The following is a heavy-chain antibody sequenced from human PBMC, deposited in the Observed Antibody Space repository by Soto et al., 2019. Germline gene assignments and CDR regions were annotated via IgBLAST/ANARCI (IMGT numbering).Heavy chain of an antibody. V-gene: IGHV1-18*01. D-gene: IGHD6-19*01. CDR1: GYTFTSYG. Sequence: ASVKVSCKASGYTFTSYGISWVRQAPGQGLEWMGWISAYNGNTNYAQKLQGRVTMTTDTSTSTAYMELRSLRSEDTAVYYCARSPAVAGRVDYWGQGTLVTVSS. CDR3: ARSPAVAGRVDY. J-gene: IGHJ4*02. CDR2: ISAYNGNT.